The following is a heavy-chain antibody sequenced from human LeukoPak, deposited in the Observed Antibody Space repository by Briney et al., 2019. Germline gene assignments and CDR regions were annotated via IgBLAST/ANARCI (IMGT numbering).Heavy chain of an antibody. D-gene: IGHD6-6*01. CDR2: FYAGDSNT. J-gene: IGHJ4*02. Sequence: GGSLRLSCGASGFTFSANALSWVRQAPGKGLEWVSTFYAGDSNTNYADSVKGRFTISRDNSKNMLYLQMNSLRAEDTAVYYCAGHGSSSGWGQGTLVTVSS. CDR3: AGHGSSSG. V-gene: IGHV3-23*01. CDR1: GFTFSANA.